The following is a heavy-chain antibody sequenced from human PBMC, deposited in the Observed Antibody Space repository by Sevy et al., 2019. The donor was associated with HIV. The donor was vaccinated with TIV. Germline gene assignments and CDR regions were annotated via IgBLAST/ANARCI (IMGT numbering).Heavy chain of an antibody. V-gene: IGHV4-4*07. CDR2: IYTSGST. CDR1: GGSISSYY. CDR3: ARGLVGASHDYYYYMDV. Sequence: SETLSLTCTVSGGSISSYYWSWIRQPAGKGLEWIGRIYTSGSTNYNPSLKSRVTMSVDTSKNQLSLKLSSVTAADTAVYYCARGLVGASHDYYYYMDVWGKGTTVTVSS. J-gene: IGHJ6*03. D-gene: IGHD1-26*01.